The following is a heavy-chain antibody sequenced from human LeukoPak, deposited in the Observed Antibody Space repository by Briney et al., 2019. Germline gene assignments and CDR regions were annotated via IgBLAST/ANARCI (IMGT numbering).Heavy chain of an antibody. D-gene: IGHD3-3*01. V-gene: IGHV7-4-1*02. Sequence: GASVKVSCKASGYTFTGYYIHWVRQAPGQGLEWMGWINTKTGNPTYAQDSRGRFVFSLDTSGSTAYLQISSLKAEDTAVYYCARVFGTTIFGIVSKYGNDYWGQGTLVTVSS. J-gene: IGHJ4*02. CDR3: ARVFGTTIFGIVSKYGNDY. CDR1: GYTFTGYY. CDR2: INTKTGNP.